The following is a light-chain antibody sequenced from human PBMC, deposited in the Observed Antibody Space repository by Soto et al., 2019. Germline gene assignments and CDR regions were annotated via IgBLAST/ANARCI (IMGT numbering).Light chain of an antibody. CDR2: GAS. Sequence: EVVLTQYTATLSSSPGERATLSCRASQNVSSNLAWYQQKPGQAPRLLIYGASTRATGIPARFSGSGSGTDFTLTISSLEPEDFAVYYCHQRKSWPRTFGQGTKVDIK. V-gene: IGKV3-11*01. CDR3: HQRKSWPRT. CDR1: QNVSSN. J-gene: IGKJ1*01.